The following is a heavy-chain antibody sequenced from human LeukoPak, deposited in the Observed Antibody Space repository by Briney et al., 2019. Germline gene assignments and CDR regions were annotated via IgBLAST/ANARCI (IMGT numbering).Heavy chain of an antibody. V-gene: IGHV4-34*01. Sequence: PSETLSLTCAVYGGSFSGYFWSWIRQPPGKGLEWIGEINHSGSTNYNPSLKSRVTISVDTSKNQFSLKLSSVTAADTAVYYCARVYPLGPFDYWGQGTLVTVSS. D-gene: IGHD2-2*01. CDR1: GGSFSGYF. CDR2: INHSGST. J-gene: IGHJ4*02. CDR3: ARVYPLGPFDY.